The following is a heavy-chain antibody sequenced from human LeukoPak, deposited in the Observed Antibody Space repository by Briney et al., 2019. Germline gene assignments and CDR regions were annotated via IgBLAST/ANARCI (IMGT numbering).Heavy chain of an antibody. CDR2: ISSSGNTI. Sequence: GSLRLSCAASGFTFSSYEMNWVRQAPGKGLEWVSYISSSGNTIYYADSVKGRFTISRDNAKNSLYLQMNSLRAEDTAVYYCAREGVDIVLIFGWGQGTLVTVSS. CDR1: GFTFSSYE. CDR3: AREGVDIVLIFG. V-gene: IGHV3-48*03. D-gene: IGHD2-8*01. J-gene: IGHJ4*02.